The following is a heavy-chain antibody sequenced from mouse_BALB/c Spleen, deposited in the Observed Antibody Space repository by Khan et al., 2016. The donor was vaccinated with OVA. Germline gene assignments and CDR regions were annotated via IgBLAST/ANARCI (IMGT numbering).Heavy chain of an antibody. J-gene: IGHJ3*01. Sequence: EVQLVESGPGLVKPSQSLSLTCTVTGYSITSDYAWNWIRQFPGNKLEWMGYISYSGSTSYNLSLKSRISITRDTSKNQFFLQLNSVTTEDTATYYCSRGTVGRFAYWGQGTLVTVSA. V-gene: IGHV3-2*02. D-gene: IGHD1-1*01. CDR1: GYSITSDYA. CDR2: ISYSGST. CDR3: SRGTVGRFAY.